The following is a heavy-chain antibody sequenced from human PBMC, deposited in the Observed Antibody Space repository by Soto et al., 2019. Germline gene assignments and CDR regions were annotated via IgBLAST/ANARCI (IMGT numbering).Heavy chain of an antibody. CDR2: ISSSSSAI. V-gene: IGHV3-48*02. CDR1: GFTFSTYS. J-gene: IGHJ3*02. CDR3: ARTDDSSGYYYDAFDI. D-gene: IGHD3-22*01. Sequence: GSLRLSCAASGFTFSTYSMNWVRQAPGKGLEWVSYISSSSSAIYYTDSVKGRFTISRDNAKKSLYLQMNSLRDEDTAVYYCARTDDSSGYYYDAFDIWGQGTMVTVS.